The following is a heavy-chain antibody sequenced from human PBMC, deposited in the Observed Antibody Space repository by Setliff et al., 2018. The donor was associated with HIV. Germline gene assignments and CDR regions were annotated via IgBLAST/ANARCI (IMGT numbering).Heavy chain of an antibody. J-gene: IGHJ5*02. V-gene: IGHV4-38-2*01. CDR3: ARGELLPGWFDP. CDR2: IYHSGST. D-gene: IGHD1-26*01. Sequence: SETLSLTCAVYGGSFSGYYWGWIRQPPGKGLEWIGSIYHSGSTYYNPSLKSRVTISVDTSKNQFSLKLTSVTAADTAVYYCARGELLPGWFDPWGQGTLVTVS. CDR1: GGSFSGYY.